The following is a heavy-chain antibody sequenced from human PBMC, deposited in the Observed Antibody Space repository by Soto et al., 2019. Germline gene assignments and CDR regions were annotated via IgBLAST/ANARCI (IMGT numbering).Heavy chain of an antibody. Sequence: TFSSHAMSWIRQAPGKGLEWVSAIRVSVGSPYYADSVKGRFTISRDNSKNTAYLQMNSLRAEDTAVYYCAKSDLYCSGGSCYSGTFDYWGQGTLVTVSS. J-gene: IGHJ4*02. D-gene: IGHD2-15*01. CDR1: TFSSHA. V-gene: IGHV3-23*01. CDR3: AKSDLYCSGGSCYSGTFDY. CDR2: IRVSVGSP.